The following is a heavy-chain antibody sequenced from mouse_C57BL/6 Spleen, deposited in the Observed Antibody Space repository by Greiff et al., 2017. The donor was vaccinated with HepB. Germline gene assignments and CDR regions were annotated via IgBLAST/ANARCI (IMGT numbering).Heavy chain of an antibody. CDR2: INPNNGGT. V-gene: IGHV1-22*01. J-gene: IGHJ2*01. CDR1: GYTFTDYN. CDR3: ARGGVLRRDFDY. Sequence: VQLQQSGPELVKPGASVKMSCKASGYTFTDYNMHWVKQSHGKSLEWIGYINPNNGGTSYNQKFKGKATLTVNKSSSTAYMELRSLTSEDSAVYYCARGGVLRRDFDYWGQGTTLTVSS. D-gene: IGHD1-1*01.